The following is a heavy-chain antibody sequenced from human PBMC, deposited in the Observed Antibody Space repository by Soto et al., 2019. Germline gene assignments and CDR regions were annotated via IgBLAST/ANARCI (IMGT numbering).Heavy chain of an antibody. D-gene: IGHD6-19*01. CDR3: ATPGVAGRSPFDI. V-gene: IGHV3-30*03. CDR1: GFTFSSYG. J-gene: IGHJ3*02. Sequence: QVQLVASGGGVVQPGRSLRLSCAASGFTFSSYGMHWVRQAPGKGLEWVAVISYDGSNKYYADSVKGRFTISRDNSKNTLYLQMNSRRAEDTAVYYCATPGVAGRSPFDIWGQGTMVTFSS. CDR2: ISYDGSNK.